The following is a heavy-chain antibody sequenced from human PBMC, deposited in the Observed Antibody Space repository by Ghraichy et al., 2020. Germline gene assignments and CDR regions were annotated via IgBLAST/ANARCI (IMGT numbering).Heavy chain of an antibody. Sequence: GGSLRLSCAASGFTFSSSAMSWVRQAPGKGLEWVSAISGSGGSAYYADSVKGRFTISRDNSRNTLYLQMNSLRAEDTAVYYCGKDSSGYYFYWGQGTLVTVSS. CDR3: GKDSSGYYFY. V-gene: IGHV3-23*01. CDR1: GFTFSSSA. J-gene: IGHJ4*02. CDR2: ISGSGGSA. D-gene: IGHD3-22*01.